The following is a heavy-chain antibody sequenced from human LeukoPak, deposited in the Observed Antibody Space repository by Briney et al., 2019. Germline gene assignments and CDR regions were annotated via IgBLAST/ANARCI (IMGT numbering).Heavy chain of an antibody. V-gene: IGHV6-1*01. Sequence: SQTLSLTCAISGDSGSSNSAAWNWIRQSPSRGLEWLGRTYYRSKWYNDYAVSVKSRITINPDTSKNQFSLQLNSVTPEDTAVYYCARARTIVVVPAAGYWFDPWGQGTLVTVSS. J-gene: IGHJ5*02. CDR3: ARARTIVVVPAAGYWFDP. CDR1: GDSGSSNSAA. CDR2: TYYRSKWYN. D-gene: IGHD2-2*01.